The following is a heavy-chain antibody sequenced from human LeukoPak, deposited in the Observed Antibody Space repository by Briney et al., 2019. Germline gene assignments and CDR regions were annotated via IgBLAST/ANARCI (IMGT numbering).Heavy chain of an antibody. D-gene: IGHD6-13*01. Sequence: GGSLRLSCAASGFTFSSYAMSWVRQAPGKGLEWVSAISGSGGSTYYADSVKGRFAISRDNSKNTLYLQMNSLRAEDTAVYYCAKDPRNSSCRTWGQGTLVTVSS. CDR2: ISGSGGST. V-gene: IGHV3-23*01. CDR3: AKDPRNSSCRT. J-gene: IGHJ4*02. CDR1: GFTFSSYA.